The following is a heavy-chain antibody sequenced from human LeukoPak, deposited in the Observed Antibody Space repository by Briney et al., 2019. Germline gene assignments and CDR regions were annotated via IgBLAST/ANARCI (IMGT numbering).Heavy chain of an antibody. D-gene: IGHD4-17*01. CDR2: IYYSGNT. CDR1: GGSISTYY. Sequence: SETLSLTCTMSGGSISTYYWSWIRQPPGKGLEWIGYIYYSGNTNYNPSLKSRVTISIDTSKRQFSLKLTSVTAADTAIYYCARLPTMTTMWYWGQGTLVTVSS. V-gene: IGHV4-59*08. CDR3: ARLPTMTTMWY. J-gene: IGHJ4*02.